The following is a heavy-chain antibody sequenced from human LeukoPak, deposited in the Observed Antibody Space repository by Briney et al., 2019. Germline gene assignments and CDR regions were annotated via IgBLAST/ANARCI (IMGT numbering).Heavy chain of an antibody. V-gene: IGHV1-18*01. J-gene: IGHJ6*03. CDR3: ARSSDLSGSRYYYYMDV. CDR2: ISAYNGNT. D-gene: IGHD6-19*01. Sequence: ASVKVSCKASGYTFTSYGISWVRQAPGQGLEWMGWISAYNGNTNYAQKLQGRVTMTTDTSTSTAYMELRSLRSDDTAVYYCARSSDLSGSRYYYYMDVWGKGTTVTVSS. CDR1: GYTFTSYG.